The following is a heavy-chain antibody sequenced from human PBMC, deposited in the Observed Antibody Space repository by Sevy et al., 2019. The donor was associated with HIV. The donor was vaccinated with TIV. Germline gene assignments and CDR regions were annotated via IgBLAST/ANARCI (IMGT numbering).Heavy chain of an antibody. CDR3: ARAVYGEAKDY. CDR1: GYSFTAYY. V-gene: IGHV1-2*02. CDR2: MSPNTCDT. D-gene: IGHD4-17*01. Sequence: ASVKVSCKTSGYSFTAYYIHWVRQAPGQGLEWMGWMSPNTCDTNVAQKFQGRVTMARDTSITTAYLELSSLRSDDTAIYYCARAVYGEAKDYWGQGTLVTVSS. J-gene: IGHJ4*02.